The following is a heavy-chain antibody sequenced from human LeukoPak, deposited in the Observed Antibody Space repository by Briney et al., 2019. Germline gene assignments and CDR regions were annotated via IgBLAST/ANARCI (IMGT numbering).Heavy chain of an antibody. CDR2: ISWNSGSI. CDR1: GLTFDDYA. D-gene: IGHD3-16*01. Sequence: GGSLRLSCAASGLTFDDYAMHWVRQAPGKGLGWVSGISWNSGSIGYADSVKGRFTISRDNAKNSLYLQMNSLRAEDTALYYCAKDNGRGGNFDYWGQGTLVTVSS. J-gene: IGHJ4*02. CDR3: AKDNGRGGNFDY. V-gene: IGHV3-9*01.